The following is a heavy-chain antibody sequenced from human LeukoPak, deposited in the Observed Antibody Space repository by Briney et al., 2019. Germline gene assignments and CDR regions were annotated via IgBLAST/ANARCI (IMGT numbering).Heavy chain of an antibody. V-gene: IGHV3-30*01. CDR3: ARENLNYYYYYMDV. D-gene: IGHD1-14*01. J-gene: IGHJ6*03. CDR2: ISYDGSNK. CDR1: GFTFSSYA. Sequence: GGSLRLSCAASGFTFSSYAMHWVRQAPDKGLEWVAVISYDGSNKYYADSVKGRFTISRDNSKNTLYLQMNSLRAEDTAVYYCARENLNYYYYYMDVWGKGTTVTVSS.